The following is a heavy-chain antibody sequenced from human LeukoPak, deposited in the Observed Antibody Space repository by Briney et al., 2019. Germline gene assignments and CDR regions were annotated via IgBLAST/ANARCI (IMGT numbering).Heavy chain of an antibody. Sequence: GGSLRLSCAASGFTLSSYAMSWVRQAPGKGLEWVSAISDSGNTYHADSVKGRFTISRDSSKNTLFLQMNRLRPEDAAVYYCAKVGAAATHAFDIWGQGTMVTVSS. J-gene: IGHJ3*02. V-gene: IGHV3-23*01. D-gene: IGHD6-13*01. CDR3: AKVGAAATHAFDI. CDR1: GFTLSSYA. CDR2: ISDSGNT.